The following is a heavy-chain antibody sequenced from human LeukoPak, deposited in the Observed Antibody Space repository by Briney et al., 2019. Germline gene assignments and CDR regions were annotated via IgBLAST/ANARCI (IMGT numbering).Heavy chain of an antibody. Sequence: GRSLRLSCAASGFTFSSYAMHWVRQAPGKGLEWVAVISYDGSNKYYADSVKGRFTISRDNSKDTLYPQMNSLRAEDTAVYYCAREEGSGWYSWFDPWGQGTLVTVSS. D-gene: IGHD6-19*01. J-gene: IGHJ5*02. CDR2: ISYDGSNK. CDR3: AREEGSGWYSWFDP. V-gene: IGHV3-30-3*01. CDR1: GFTFSSYA.